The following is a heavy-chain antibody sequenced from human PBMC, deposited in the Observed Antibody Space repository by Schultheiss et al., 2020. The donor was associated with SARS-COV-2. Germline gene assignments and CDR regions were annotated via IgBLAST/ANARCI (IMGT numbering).Heavy chain of an antibody. J-gene: IGHJ4*02. CDR1: GGSISSYY. CDR3: ARRRGEYGDYRFDY. D-gene: IGHD4-17*01. V-gene: IGHV4-59*01. Sequence: SETLSLTCTVSGGSISSYYWSWIRQPPGKGLEWIGYIYYSGSTNYNPSLKSRVTISVDTSKNQFSLKLSSVTAADTAVYYCARRRGEYGDYRFDYWGQGTLVTVSS. CDR2: IYYSGST.